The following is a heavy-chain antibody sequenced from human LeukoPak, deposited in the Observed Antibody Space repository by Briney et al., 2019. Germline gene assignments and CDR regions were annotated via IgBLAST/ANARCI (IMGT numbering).Heavy chain of an antibody. CDR2: ISAYNGNT. D-gene: IGHD4-17*01. CDR1: GYPFDNFG. Sequence: SVKGSCKASGYPFDNFGLTWVRQPPGQGLEWMGWISAYNGNTHYAQKFRGRLTMTTDTSTTTAYLELRSLKSDDTAVYYCARDRLGGDLTGESLYWGEGTLVTVSS. J-gene: IGHJ4*02. V-gene: IGHV1-18*01. CDR3: ARDRLGGDLTGESLY.